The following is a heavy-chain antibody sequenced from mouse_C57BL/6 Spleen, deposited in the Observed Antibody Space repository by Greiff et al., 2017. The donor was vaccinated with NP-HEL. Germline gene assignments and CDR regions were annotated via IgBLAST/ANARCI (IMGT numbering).Heavy chain of an antibody. V-gene: IGHV5-16*01. CDR1: GFTFSDYY. D-gene: IGHD1-1*01. J-gene: IGHJ3*01. CDR2: INYDGSST. CDR3: ASLHYYGSSPWFAY. Sequence: EVQRVESEGGLVQPGSSMKLSCTASGFTFSDYYMAWVRQVPEKGLEWVANINYDGSSTYYLDSLKSRFIISRDNAKNILYLQMSRLKSEDTATYYCASLHYYGSSPWFAYWGQGTLVTVSA.